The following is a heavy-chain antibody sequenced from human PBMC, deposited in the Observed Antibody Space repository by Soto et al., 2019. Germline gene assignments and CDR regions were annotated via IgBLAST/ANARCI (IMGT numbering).Heavy chain of an antibody. V-gene: IGHV3-7*03. J-gene: IGHJ6*02. CDR2: IKQDGSEK. Sequence: PVGSLRLSCAASGFTFSSYWMSWVRQAPGKGLEWVANIKQDGSEKYYVDSVKGRFTISRDNAKNSLYLQMNSLRAEDTAVYYCARVEGYSYGYKYYYYGMDVWGQGTTVTVSS. CDR3: ARVEGYSYGYKYYYYGMDV. CDR1: GFTFSSYW. D-gene: IGHD5-18*01.